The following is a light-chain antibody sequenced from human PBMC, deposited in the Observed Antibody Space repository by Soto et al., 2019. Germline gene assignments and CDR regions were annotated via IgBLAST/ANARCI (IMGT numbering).Light chain of an antibody. CDR2: GAS. CDR3: HQLNNYPIT. V-gene: IGKV1-9*01. CDR1: QDIGKF. J-gene: IGKJ5*01. Sequence: DIQMAQSPSSLFTSLRLIFTISCQACQDIGKFLNWNQQRPGKAPKLLIYGASTLQSGVPSRFSGSGSGTDFTLTISSLLPEDFATYYCHQLNNYPITFGQGTLLEI.